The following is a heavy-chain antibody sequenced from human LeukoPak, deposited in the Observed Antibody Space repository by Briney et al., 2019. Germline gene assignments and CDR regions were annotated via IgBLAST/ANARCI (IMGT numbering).Heavy chain of an antibody. D-gene: IGHD1-14*01. J-gene: IGHJ4*02. V-gene: IGHV3-21*01. CDR3: ARDRETTTELPDYFDY. CDR2: ISNSSSYI. CDR1: GFTFNIYA. Sequence: GGSLRLSCAASGFTFNIYAMSWVRQAPGKGLEWVSSISNSSSYIYYADSVKGRFTISRDNAKNSLYLQMNSLRAEDTAVYYCARDRETTTELPDYFDYWGQGTLVTVSS.